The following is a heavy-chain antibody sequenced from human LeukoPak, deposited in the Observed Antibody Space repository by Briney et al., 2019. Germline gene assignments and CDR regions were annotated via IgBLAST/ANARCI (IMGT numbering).Heavy chain of an antibody. CDR3: AKGQGSGWYNWFDP. Sequence: GGSLRLSCAASGSTFSSYGMHWVRQAPGKGLEWVAFIRYDGSNKYYADSVKGRFTISRDNSKNTLYLQMNSLRAEDTAVYYCAKGQGSGWYNWFDPWGQGTLVTVSS. V-gene: IGHV3-30*02. CDR2: IRYDGSNK. D-gene: IGHD6-19*01. J-gene: IGHJ5*02. CDR1: GSTFSSYG.